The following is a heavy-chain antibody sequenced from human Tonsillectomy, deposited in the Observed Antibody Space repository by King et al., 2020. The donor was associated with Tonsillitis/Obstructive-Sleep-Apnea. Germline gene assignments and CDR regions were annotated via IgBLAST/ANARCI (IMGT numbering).Heavy chain of an antibody. D-gene: IGHD6-6*01. V-gene: IGHV4-39*01. CDR2: IYYDGTT. Sequence: QLQESGPGLVKPSETLSLTCTVSGGSVSSSDYYWGWIRQPPGKGLEWIGTIYYDGTTYYNPPLKSRVTISVAPSKNQFSLNLNSVTAADTAVYSCARHSRDSSWGDYFSYMDVWGKGPTVTVSS. CDR1: GGSVSSSDYY. CDR3: ARHSRDSSWGDYFSYMDV. J-gene: IGHJ6*03.